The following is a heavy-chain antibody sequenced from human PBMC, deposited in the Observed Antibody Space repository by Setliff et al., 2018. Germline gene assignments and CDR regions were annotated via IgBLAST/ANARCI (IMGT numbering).Heavy chain of an antibody. V-gene: IGHV1-58*01. CDR2: IVVGSGNT. D-gene: IGHD4-17*01. CDR1: GFTFTSSA. Sequence: SVKVSCKASGFTFTSSAVQWVRQARGQRLEWIGWIVVGSGNTNYAQRFQERVTITRDMSTSTAYMELSSLRSEDTAVYYCAADYGGNSGGGMDVWGQGTTVTAP. J-gene: IGHJ6*02. CDR3: AADYGGNSGGGMDV.